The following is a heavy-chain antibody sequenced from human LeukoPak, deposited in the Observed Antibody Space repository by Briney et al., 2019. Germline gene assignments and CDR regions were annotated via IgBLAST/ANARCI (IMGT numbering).Heavy chain of an antibody. J-gene: IGHJ3*02. Sequence: ASVKVSCEASGYTFTSYDINWVRQATGQGLEWMGWMNPNSGNTGYAQKFQGRVTTTRNTSISTAYMELSSLRSEDTAVYYCARAATGGGAFDIWGQGTMVTVSS. CDR2: MNPNSGNT. CDR1: GYTFTSYD. CDR3: ARAATGGGAFDI. D-gene: IGHD2-15*01. V-gene: IGHV1-8*01.